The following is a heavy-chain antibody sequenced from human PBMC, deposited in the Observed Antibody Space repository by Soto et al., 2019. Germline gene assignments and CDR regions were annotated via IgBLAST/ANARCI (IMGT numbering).Heavy chain of an antibody. J-gene: IGHJ6*02. CDR1: GGTFSSYA. D-gene: IGHD1-1*01. V-gene: IGHV1-69*06. CDR2: IIPTFGTA. Sequence: SVKVSCKASGGTFSSYAISWVRQAPGQGLEWMGGIIPTFGTANYAQKFQGRVTVTADTSTSTAYMDLSSLRSEDTAIYYCWRETVLDYRGMDVWGQGTTVTVSS. CDR3: WRETVLDYRGMDV.